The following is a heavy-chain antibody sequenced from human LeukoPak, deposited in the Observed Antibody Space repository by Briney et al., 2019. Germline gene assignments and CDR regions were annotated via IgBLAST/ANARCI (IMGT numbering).Heavy chain of an antibody. D-gene: IGHD1-26*01. CDR1: GGSFSTYY. J-gene: IGHJ4*02. V-gene: IGHV4-59*01. Sequence: SETLSLTCTVPGGSFSTYYWSWIRQTPGKGLEWIGHFYYSGSTTYNPSLKSRVTISVDTSRDQFSLKLTSVSAADTAVYYCARGQGGNYYLNYFDYWGQGALVTVSS. CDR2: FYYSGST. CDR3: ARGQGGNYYLNYFDY.